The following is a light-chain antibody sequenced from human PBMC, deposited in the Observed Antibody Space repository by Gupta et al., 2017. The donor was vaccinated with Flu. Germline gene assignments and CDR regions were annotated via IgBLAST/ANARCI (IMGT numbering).Light chain of an antibody. CDR3: RQALHTPRT. J-gene: IGKJ1*01. CDR2: LGS. V-gene: IGKV2-28*01. Sequence: DTVVTQSPLSLSVTPGEPASISCRSSQSRLYSNGYNYLDWYVQKPGQPPQLLIYLGSNRASGVPDRFSGSGSGTNFTLKITRGEAEDVGIYYCRQALHTPRTFGQGTXVEVK. CDR1: QSRLYSNGYNY.